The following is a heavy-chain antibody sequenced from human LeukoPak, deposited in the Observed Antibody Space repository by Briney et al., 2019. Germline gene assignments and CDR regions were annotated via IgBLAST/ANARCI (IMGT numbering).Heavy chain of an antibody. Sequence: SVKVSCKTSGGTFSTYAISWVRQAPGQGLEWMGGIIPIFGTSNYAQKFHGRVTITADESTSTAYMELSSLRSEDTAVYYCASRLWFGEYAFDIWGQGTMVTVSS. D-gene: IGHD3-10*01. J-gene: IGHJ3*02. CDR1: GGTFSTYA. V-gene: IGHV1-69*13. CDR3: ASRLWFGEYAFDI. CDR2: IIPIFGTS.